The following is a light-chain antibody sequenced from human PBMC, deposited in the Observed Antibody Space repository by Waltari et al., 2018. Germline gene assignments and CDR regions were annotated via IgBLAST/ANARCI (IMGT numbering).Light chain of an antibody. V-gene: IGKV1-17*01. CDR2: AAS. CDR3: LQHKSYPPT. J-gene: IGKJ1*01. Sequence: IQMTQSPSSLSASVGDTVTITCRASQDISSSLNWFQQKPGKAPNLLIYAASSLQRGVPSRFSGSGSGTEFSLTIRSLQPEDFAIYYCLQHKSYPPTFGQGTKVEIK. CDR1: QDISSS.